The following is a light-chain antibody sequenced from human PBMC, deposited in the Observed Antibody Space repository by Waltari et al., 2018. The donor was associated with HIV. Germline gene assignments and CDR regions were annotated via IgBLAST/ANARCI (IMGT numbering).Light chain of an antibody. CDR2: EVT. V-gene: IGLV2-23*02. CDR1: SSNAGSDDL. CDR3: CSCPRSGIRYV. Sequence: QSALTQPASVSGSPGQSITISCTGTSSNAGSDDLVPWYQQQPGEAPKLIIYEVTKRPSGVSNRFSGSKSGNTASLTISGLQAEDEADYYCCSCPRSGIRYVFGTGTKVTVL. J-gene: IGLJ1*01.